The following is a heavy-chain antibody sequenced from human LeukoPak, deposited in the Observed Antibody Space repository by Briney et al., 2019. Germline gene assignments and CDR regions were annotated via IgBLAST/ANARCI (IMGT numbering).Heavy chain of an antibody. J-gene: IGHJ4*02. CDR3: ATRGPYYFDY. CDR2: IYHSGST. V-gene: IGHV4-38-2*02. CDR1: GYSISSGYY. Sequence: SETLSLTCTVSGYSISSGYYWGWIRQPPGKGLEWTGSIYHSGSTYYNPSLKSRVTISVDTSKSQFSLKLSSVTAADTAVYYCATRGPYYFDYWGQGTLVTVSS.